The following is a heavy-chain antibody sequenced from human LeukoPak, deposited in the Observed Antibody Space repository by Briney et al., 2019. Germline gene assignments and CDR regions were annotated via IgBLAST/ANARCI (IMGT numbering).Heavy chain of an antibody. Sequence: VASVKVSCKASGYTFTSYYMHWVRQAPGEGLEWMGIINPTGGSTSYAQKFQGRVTMTRDTSTSTVYMELSSLRSEDTAVYYCARDLSVDCSSTSCYTFDYWGQGTLVTVSS. CDR2: INPTGGST. D-gene: IGHD2-2*02. CDR3: ARDLSVDCSSTSCYTFDY. J-gene: IGHJ4*02. CDR1: GYTFTSYY. V-gene: IGHV1-46*01.